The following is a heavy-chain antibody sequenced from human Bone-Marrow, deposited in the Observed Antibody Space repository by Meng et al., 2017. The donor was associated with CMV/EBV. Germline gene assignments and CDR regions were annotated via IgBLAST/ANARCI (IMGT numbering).Heavy chain of an antibody. CDR1: GFTYDDFG. V-gene: IGHV3-20*04. D-gene: IGHD2-2*02. CDR3: ARPTADCSSTSCYNWYFDL. J-gene: IGHJ2*01. CDR2: IDWSGGRT. Sequence: GGSLRLSCAASGFTYDDFGMTWVRQTPGKGLEWVAGIDWSGGRTGYADSVKGRITISRDNAKNSLYLQMSSLRAEDTAVYYCARPTADCSSTSCYNWYFDLWGRGTLVTVYS.